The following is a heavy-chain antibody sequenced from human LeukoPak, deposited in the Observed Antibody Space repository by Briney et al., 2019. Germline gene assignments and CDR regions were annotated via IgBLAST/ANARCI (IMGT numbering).Heavy chain of an antibody. CDR1: GGSISGYY. Sequence: SETLSLTCSVSGGSISGYYWSWIRQPPGKGLEWIGFIYYNGSTNYNPSLKSRITISVDTSKNQFSLKLSSVTAADTAVYYCASQYCSGGSCYLDYWGQGTLVTVSS. CDR3: ASQYCSGGSCYLDY. CDR2: IYYNGST. J-gene: IGHJ4*02. D-gene: IGHD2-15*01. V-gene: IGHV4-59*01.